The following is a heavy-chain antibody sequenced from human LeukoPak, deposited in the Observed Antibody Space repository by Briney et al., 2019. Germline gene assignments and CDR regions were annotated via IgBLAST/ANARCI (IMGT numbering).Heavy chain of an antibody. D-gene: IGHD2-21*02. CDR3: ARDGDFPHYYGMDV. CDR1: GYTFTSYG. Sequence: EASVKVSCKASGYTFTSYGISWVRQAPGQGLEWMGWISAYNGNTNYAQKLQGRVTMTTDTSTSTAYMELRSLRSDDTAVYYCARDGDFPHYYGMDVWGQGTTVTVSS. V-gene: IGHV1-18*01. J-gene: IGHJ6*02. CDR2: ISAYNGNT.